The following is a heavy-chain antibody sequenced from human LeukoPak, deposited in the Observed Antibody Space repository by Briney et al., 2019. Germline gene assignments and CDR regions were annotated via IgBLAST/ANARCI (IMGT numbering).Heavy chain of an antibody. V-gene: IGHV1-18*01. D-gene: IGHD6-25*01. CDR1: GYTFTSYG. CDR3: ARMRPTSYYYGMDV. Sequence: GASVKVSCKASGYTFTSYGISWVRQAPGQGLEWMGWISAYNGNTNYAQKLQGRVTMTTDTSTSTAYMELRSLRSDDTAVYYCARMRPTSYYYGMDVWGQGTTVTDSS. CDR2: ISAYNGNT. J-gene: IGHJ6*02.